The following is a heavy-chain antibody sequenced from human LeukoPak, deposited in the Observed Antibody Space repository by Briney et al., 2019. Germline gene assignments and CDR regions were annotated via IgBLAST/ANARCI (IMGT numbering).Heavy chain of an antibody. CDR1: GGSINSYY. Sequence: ASETLSLTCTVSGGSINSYYWSWIRQPPGKGLEWIAYIYYSGSTSYNPSLKSRVTISVDTSRNQFSLNLSSVTTADTAVYYCARHYGPWGQGTLVAVSS. D-gene: IGHD4-17*01. J-gene: IGHJ5*02. CDR3: ARHYGP. CDR2: IYYSGST. V-gene: IGHV4-59*08.